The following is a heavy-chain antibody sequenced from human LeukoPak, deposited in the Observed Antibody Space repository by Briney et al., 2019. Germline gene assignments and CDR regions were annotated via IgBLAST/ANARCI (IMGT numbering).Heavy chain of an antibody. CDR2: INHSGST. Sequence: AETLSLTCAVYGGSFSGYYWSWIRQHPGKGLEWIGEINHSGSTNYNPSLKSRVTISVDTSKNQFSLKLSSVTAADTAVYYCARHGKLRYFDWLPYHWFDPWGQGTLVTVSS. CDR1: GGSFSGYY. J-gene: IGHJ5*02. V-gene: IGHV4-34*01. D-gene: IGHD3-9*01. CDR3: ARHGKLRYFDWLPYHWFDP.